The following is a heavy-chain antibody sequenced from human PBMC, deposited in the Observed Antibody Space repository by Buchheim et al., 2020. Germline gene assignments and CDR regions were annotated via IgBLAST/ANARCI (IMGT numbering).Heavy chain of an antibody. J-gene: IGHJ4*02. D-gene: IGHD4-17*01. CDR2: ISYDGSNN. CDR3: AKGRETDGDYDY. CDR1: GFTFSSYG. Sequence: QVQLVESGGGVVQPGRSLRLSCAASGFTFSSYGMHWVRQAPGKGLEWVAVISYDGSNNYYADSVKGRFTISRDNSKNPLYLQMNSLRAEDTAVYYCAKGRETDGDYDYWGQGTL. V-gene: IGHV3-30*18.